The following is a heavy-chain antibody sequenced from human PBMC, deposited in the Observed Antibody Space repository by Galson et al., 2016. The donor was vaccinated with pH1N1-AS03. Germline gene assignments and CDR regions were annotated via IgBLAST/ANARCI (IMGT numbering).Heavy chain of an antibody. CDR3: ARAYYGDFGY. J-gene: IGHJ4*02. CDR1: GFSLSTSGVG. V-gene: IGHV2-5*01. D-gene: IGHD4-17*01. Sequence: PALVKPTQTLTLTCTFSGFSLSTSGVGVGWIRQAPGKALEWLAIIYWNDDIRYSPSLRNRLTITKDTSKSQVVLTMTNMDPVDTATYFCARAYYGDFGYWGQGTLVTVSS. CDR2: IYWNDDI.